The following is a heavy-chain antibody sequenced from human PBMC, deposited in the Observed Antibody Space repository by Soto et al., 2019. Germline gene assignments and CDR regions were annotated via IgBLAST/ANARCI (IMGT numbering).Heavy chain of an antibody. CDR2: IIPIFGTV. V-gene: IGHV1-69*12. D-gene: IGHD5-12*01. CDR1: GGTFSNYP. CDR3: ARGNHRWLQLWYFDL. J-gene: IGHJ2*01. Sequence: QVQLVQSGAEVKKPGSSVKVSCKASGGTFSNYPISWVRQAPGQGLEWMGGIIPIFGTVNYEQKFQGRVTITADESTSTAYMELSSLRSEDTAVYYCARGNHRWLQLWYFDLWGRGTLVNDAS.